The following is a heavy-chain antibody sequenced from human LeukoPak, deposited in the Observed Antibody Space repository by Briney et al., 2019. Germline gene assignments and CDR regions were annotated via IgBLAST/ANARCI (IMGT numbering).Heavy chain of an antibody. V-gene: IGHV3-7*01. CDR2: IKQDGSEK. CDR3: ARGIAAAGRVEYFQH. D-gene: IGHD6-13*01. CDR1: GFTVSSNY. Sequence: GGSLRLSCAASGFTVSSNYMSWVRQAPGKGLEWVANIKQDGSEKYYVDSVKGRFTISRDNAKNSLYLQMNSLRAEDTAVYYCARGIAAAGRVEYFQHWGQGTLVTVSS. J-gene: IGHJ1*01.